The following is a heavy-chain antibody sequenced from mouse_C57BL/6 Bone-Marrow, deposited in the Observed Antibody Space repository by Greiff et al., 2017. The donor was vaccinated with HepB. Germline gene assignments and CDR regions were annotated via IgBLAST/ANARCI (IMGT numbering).Heavy chain of an antibody. CDR1: GFTFSSYG. CDR2: ISSGGSYT. D-gene: IGHD1-1*01. J-gene: IGHJ3*01. V-gene: IGHV5-6*01. CDR3: ARRDYYGSSFTWFAY. Sequence: EVHLVESGGDLVKPGGSLKLSCAASGFTFSSYGMSWVRQTPDKRLEWVATISSGGSYTYYPDSVKGRFTISRDNAKNTLYLQMSSLKSEDTAMYYCARRDYYGSSFTWFAYWGQGTLVTVSA.